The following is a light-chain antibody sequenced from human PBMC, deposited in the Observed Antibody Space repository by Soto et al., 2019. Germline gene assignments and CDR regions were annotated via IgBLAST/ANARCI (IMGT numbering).Light chain of an antibody. CDR1: QSVSSRS. CDR3: QQYGSSPIT. Sequence: EIVLTQSPGTLSLSPGERATLYCRASQSVSSRSLAWYQQKPGQPPRLLISGASSRATGIPDRFSGSGSATDFTLTISRLEPEDFALYYCQQYGSSPITFGQGTRLEIK. V-gene: IGKV3-20*01. J-gene: IGKJ5*01. CDR2: GAS.